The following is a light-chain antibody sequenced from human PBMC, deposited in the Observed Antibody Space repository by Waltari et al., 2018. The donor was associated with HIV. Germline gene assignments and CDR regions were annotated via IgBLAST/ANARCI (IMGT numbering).Light chain of an antibody. J-gene: IGKJ1*01. V-gene: IGKV4-1*01. CDR3: QQYYGIPRT. CDR2: WAS. Sequence: DIVMTQSPDSLPVSLGERATINCKSSQSVLYSSNNKNYLSWYQQKPGQPPKLLIYWASTRESGVPDRFSGSGSGTDFTLTISSLQAEDVAVYYCQQYYGIPRTFGQGTTVEVK. CDR1: QSVLYSSNNKNY.